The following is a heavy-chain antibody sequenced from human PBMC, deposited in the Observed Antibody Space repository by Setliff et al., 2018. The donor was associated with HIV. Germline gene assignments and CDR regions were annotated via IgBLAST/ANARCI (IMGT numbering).Heavy chain of an antibody. CDR3: ARVGSNSGWYGFFDF. J-gene: IGHJ4*02. CDR2: IYYSGNT. D-gene: IGHD6-19*01. Sequence: PSETLSLTCTVSGGSISSADYYWSWIRQPPGKGLEWIGYIYYSGNTYFNPALKSRITMSVDTSEDQFSLKLSSVTAADTAVYYCARVGSNSGWYGFFDFWGQGAQVTVSS. V-gene: IGHV4-30-4*08. CDR1: GGSISSADYY.